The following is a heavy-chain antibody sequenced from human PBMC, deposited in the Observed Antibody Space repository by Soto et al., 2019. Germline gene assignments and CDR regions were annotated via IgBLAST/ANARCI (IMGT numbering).Heavy chain of an antibody. CDR1: GYNFDTYC. CDR2: INLWDSKT. CDR3: ARRIAGEIASYYYPFDF. J-gene: IGHJ4*02. Sequence: PGESLKVSCKGSGYNFDTYCINWVRQTPGKGAVWMGSINLWDSKTKYSPSLEAHITITVDTSKSPTYLKWSSLKASDTAIYYCARRIAGEIASYYYPFDFWGQGSPVTVS. V-gene: IGHV5-10-1*01. D-gene: IGHD3-22*01.